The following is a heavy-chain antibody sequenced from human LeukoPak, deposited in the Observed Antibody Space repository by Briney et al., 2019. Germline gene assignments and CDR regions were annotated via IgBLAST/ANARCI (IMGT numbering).Heavy chain of an antibody. CDR2: INTGGRVT. CDR3: ATAGGGGMAFDP. J-gene: IGHJ5*02. CDR1: GFTFSSYW. D-gene: IGHD2-15*01. Sequence: GGALRLSCAASGFTFSSYWMHWVRQAPGKGLVWVSCINTGGRVTRYADSVEGRFTISRDNARNTLYLQMNSLRAEDTAVYYCATAGGGGMAFDPWGQGTLVTVSS. V-gene: IGHV3-74*01.